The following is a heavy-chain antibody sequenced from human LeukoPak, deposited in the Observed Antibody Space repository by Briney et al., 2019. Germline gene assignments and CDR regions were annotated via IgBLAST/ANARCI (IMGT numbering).Heavy chain of an antibody. D-gene: IGHD1-26*01. J-gene: IGHJ5*02. Sequence: GGSLRLSCAASGFTFSSYSMNWVRQAPGKGLEWVSSISRSSSYIYYADSVKGRFTISRDNAKNSLYLQMNSLRAEDTAVYYCARRPLGVGASGLDPWGQGTLVTVSS. CDR3: ARRPLGVGASGLDP. V-gene: IGHV3-21*01. CDR2: ISRSSSYI. CDR1: GFTFSSYS.